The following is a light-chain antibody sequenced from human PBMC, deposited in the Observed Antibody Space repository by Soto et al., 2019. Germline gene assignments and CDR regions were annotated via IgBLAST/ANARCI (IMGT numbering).Light chain of an antibody. CDR2: DVR. Sequence: QSALTQPASVSGSPGQSITISCTGTSSDVGRYNYVSWYQQHSGKAPKLMIYDVRNRPSGVSNRFSGSKSGNTASLTISGLQAEDEADYYCNSYTSGSSGVFGGGTKLTVL. V-gene: IGLV2-14*03. CDR3: NSYTSGSSGV. J-gene: IGLJ3*02. CDR1: SSDVGRYNY.